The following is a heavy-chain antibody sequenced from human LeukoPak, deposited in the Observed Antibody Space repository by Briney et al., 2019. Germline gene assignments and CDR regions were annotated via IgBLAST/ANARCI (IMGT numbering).Heavy chain of an antibody. CDR3: AKGRFRGNPFDY. CDR1: GFTFDDYA. CDR2: INWNSDSI. Sequence: GGSLRLSCAVSGFTFDDYAMHWVRQVPGKGLEWVSGINWNSDSIGYADSVKGRFTTSRDNSKNTLYLQMNSLRAEDTAVYYCAKGRFRGNPFDYWGQGTLVTVSS. D-gene: IGHD1-14*01. J-gene: IGHJ4*02. V-gene: IGHV3-9*01.